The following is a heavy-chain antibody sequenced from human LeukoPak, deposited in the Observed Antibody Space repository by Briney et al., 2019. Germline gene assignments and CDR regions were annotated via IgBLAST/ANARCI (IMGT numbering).Heavy chain of an antibody. Sequence: ASVTVSCKVSGYTLTELSMHWVRQAPGKGLEWMGGFDPEDGETIYAQKFQGRVTMTEDTSTDTAYMELSSLRSEDTAVYYCATTAYDSSGYGFDYWGQGTLVTVSS. CDR2: FDPEDGET. D-gene: IGHD3-22*01. CDR3: ATTAYDSSGYGFDY. J-gene: IGHJ4*02. V-gene: IGHV1-24*01. CDR1: GYTLTELS.